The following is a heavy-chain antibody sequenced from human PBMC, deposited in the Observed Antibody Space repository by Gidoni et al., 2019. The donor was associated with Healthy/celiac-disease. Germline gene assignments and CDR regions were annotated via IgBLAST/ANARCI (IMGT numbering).Heavy chain of an antibody. CDR2: INHSGST. CDR3: ARGLVVPAAISLGTHGPNTYYYYYMDV. CDR1: GGSFSGYY. Sequence: QVQLQQWGAGLLKPSETLSLTCAVYGGSFSGYYWSWIRQPPGKGLEWIGEINHSGSTNYNPSLKSRVTISVDTSKNQFSLKLSFVTAADTAVYYCARGLVVPAAISLGTHGPNTYYYYYMDVWGKGTTVTVSS. D-gene: IGHD2-2*01. J-gene: IGHJ6*03. V-gene: IGHV4-34*01.